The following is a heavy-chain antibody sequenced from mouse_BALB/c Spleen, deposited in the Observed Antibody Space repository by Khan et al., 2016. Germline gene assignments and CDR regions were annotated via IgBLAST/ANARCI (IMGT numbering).Heavy chain of an antibody. CDR2: INTNTGEP. CDR3: PRSPFSYDSTYHYWYFDV. J-gene: IGHJ1*01. CDR1: GYTFTNYG. D-gene: IGHD2-5*01. V-gene: IGHV9-3*02. Sequence: QIQLVQSGPELKKPGETVKISCKASGYTFTNYGMNWVKQAPGKDLKWMGWINTNTGEPTYAEEFKGRFAFSLETSATTASLQINNLTNEDTATXFCPRSPFSYDSTYHYWYFDVWGAGTTVTVSS.